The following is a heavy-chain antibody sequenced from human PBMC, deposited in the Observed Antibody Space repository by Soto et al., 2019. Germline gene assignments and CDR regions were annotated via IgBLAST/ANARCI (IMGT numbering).Heavy chain of an antibody. Sequence: GGSLRLSCAASGFTFDDYAMHWVRQAPGKGLEWVSGISGSGGSTYYADSVKGRFTISRDNSKNTLYLQMNSLRAEDTAVYYCAKDYHYYGSGSYYTFDYWGQGTLVTVSS. CDR3: AKDYHYYGSGSYYTFDY. D-gene: IGHD3-10*01. CDR2: ISGSGGST. J-gene: IGHJ4*02. CDR1: GFTFDDYA. V-gene: IGHV3-23*01.